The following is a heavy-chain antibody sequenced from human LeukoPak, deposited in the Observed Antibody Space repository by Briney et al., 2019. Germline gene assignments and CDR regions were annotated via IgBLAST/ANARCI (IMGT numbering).Heavy chain of an antibody. CDR3: ARQGGGIAVTGDYFDF. Sequence: SETLSLTCTVSNDSIRSRNYYWGWIRQPPGKGLQWIGSIYYSESTYYNPSLMSRVTLSVDTSKSQLSLNLHSVTAADTAVYYCARQGGGIAVTGDYFDFWGQGTLVTVSS. CDR1: NDSIRSRNYY. CDR2: IYYSEST. J-gene: IGHJ4*02. D-gene: IGHD6-19*01. V-gene: IGHV4-39*01.